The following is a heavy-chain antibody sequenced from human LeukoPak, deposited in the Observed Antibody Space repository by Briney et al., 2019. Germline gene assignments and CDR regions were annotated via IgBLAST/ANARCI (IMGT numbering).Heavy chain of an antibody. CDR2: VSDNGRST. Sequence: PGGSLTLSCAVSGVTFSDYPMRWVRQTPGKGLECVSSVSDNGRSTHYADSVKGRFTISRDNSKNTVYLQMNRLRAEDTGIYFCAKGLLHQRLFGGTFDHWGQGALVTVSS. J-gene: IGHJ4*02. CDR3: AKGLLHQRLFGGTFDH. D-gene: IGHD3-3*01. CDR1: GVTFSDYP. V-gene: IGHV3-23*01.